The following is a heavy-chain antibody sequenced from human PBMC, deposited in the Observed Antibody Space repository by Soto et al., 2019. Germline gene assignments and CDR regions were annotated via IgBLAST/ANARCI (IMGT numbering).Heavy chain of an antibody. CDR1: GFTFSSYG. J-gene: IGHJ6*02. CDR2: ISYDGSNK. Sequence: GGSLRLSCAASGFTFSSYGMHWVRQAPGKGLEWVAVISYDGSNKYYADSVKGRFTISRDNSKNTLYLQMNSLRAEDTAVYYWAKNFQVYYYYYGMDVWGQGTTVTVSS. CDR3: AKNFQVYYYYYGMDV. V-gene: IGHV3-30*18. D-gene: IGHD3-3*01.